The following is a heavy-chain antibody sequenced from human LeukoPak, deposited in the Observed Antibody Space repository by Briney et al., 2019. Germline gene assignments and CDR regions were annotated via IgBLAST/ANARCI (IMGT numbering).Heavy chain of an antibody. J-gene: IGHJ3*02. CDR1: GGSISSYY. Sequence: KPSETLSLTCTVSGGSISSYYWSWIRQPAGKGPEWIGRIYTSGSTNYNPSLKSRVTMSVDTSKNQFSLKLSSVTAADTAVYYCARDLITIFSDAFDIWGQGTMVTVSS. CDR2: IYTSGST. CDR3: ARDLITIFSDAFDI. D-gene: IGHD3-9*01. V-gene: IGHV4-4*07.